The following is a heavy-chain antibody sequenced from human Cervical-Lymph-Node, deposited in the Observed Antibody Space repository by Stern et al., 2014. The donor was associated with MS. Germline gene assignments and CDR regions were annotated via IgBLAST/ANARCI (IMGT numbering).Heavy chain of an antibody. J-gene: IGHJ4*02. Sequence: VQLVESGAEVKKPGASVKVSCKASGYTFTSYGISWVRQAPGQGLEWMGWISAYNGNTNYAQKLQGRATMTTNTSTSTASMELRVLRSDDTAVYYCSTSIAVADDYFDFWGQGTLVTVSS. CDR1: GYTFTSYG. D-gene: IGHD6-19*01. V-gene: IGHV1-18*01. CDR2: ISAYNGNT. CDR3: STSIAVADDYFDF.